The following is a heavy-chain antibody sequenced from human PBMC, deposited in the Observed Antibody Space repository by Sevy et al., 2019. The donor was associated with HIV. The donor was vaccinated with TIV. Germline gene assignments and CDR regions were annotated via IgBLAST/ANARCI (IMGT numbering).Heavy chain of an antibody. CDR1: GFTFDDYG. Sequence: GGSLRLSCAASGFTFDDYGMSWVRLAPGKGLEWVSGLNWNGGSTGYADSVKGRFTISRDNAKNSLYLQMNSLRAEDTALYHCARDRRYYYGSASYYNTYYYYYMDVWGKGTTVTVSS. D-gene: IGHD3-10*01. J-gene: IGHJ6*03. CDR3: ARDRRYYYGSASYYNTYYYYYMDV. CDR2: LNWNGGST. V-gene: IGHV3-20*01.